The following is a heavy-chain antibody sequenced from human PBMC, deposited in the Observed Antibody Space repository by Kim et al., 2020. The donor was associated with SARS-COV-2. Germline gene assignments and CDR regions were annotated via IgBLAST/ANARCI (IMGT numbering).Heavy chain of an antibody. CDR2: NP. V-gene: IGHV7-4-1*02. CDR3: ARGGDIAFDI. Sequence: NPTYAQGFTGRFVFSLDTSVSTAYLQISSLKAEDTAVYYCARGGDIAFDIWGQGTMVTVSS. J-gene: IGHJ3*02. D-gene: IGHD5-12*01.